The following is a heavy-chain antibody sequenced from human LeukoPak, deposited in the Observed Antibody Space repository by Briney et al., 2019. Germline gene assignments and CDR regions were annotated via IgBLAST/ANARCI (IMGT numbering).Heavy chain of an antibody. D-gene: IGHD5-18*01. Sequence: ASVKVSCKASGYIFTGYYMHWVRQAPGQGLEWMGWINPSSGSTNYARKFQGSVALTRDTSITTFFMDLSRLRSDDTAVYYCARAYTYGPFDYWGQGTLVTVSS. CDR2: INPSSGST. CDR3: ARAYTYGPFDY. CDR1: GYIFTGYY. J-gene: IGHJ4*02. V-gene: IGHV1-2*04.